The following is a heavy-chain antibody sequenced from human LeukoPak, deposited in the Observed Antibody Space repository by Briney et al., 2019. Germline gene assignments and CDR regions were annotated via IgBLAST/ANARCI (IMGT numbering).Heavy chain of an antibody. Sequence: GGSLRLSCAASGFTFSSYWMSWVRQAPGKGLEWVANMKYDGSEKYYVDSVKGRFTISRDNAKNSLYLQMNTLRAEDTAVYYCARDIEAAGLFLDYWGQGTLVTVSS. V-gene: IGHV3-7*01. CDR2: MKYDGSEK. CDR1: GFTFSSYW. CDR3: ARDIEAAGLFLDY. J-gene: IGHJ4*02. D-gene: IGHD6-13*01.